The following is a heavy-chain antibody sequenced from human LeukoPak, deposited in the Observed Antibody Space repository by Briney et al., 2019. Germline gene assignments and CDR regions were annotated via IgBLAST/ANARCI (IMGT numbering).Heavy chain of an antibody. CDR1: GYTFTGYY. J-gene: IGHJ4*02. CDR3: ARAFFNSGFDY. Sequence: ASVKVSCKASGYTFTGYYLHWVRQAPGQGLDWIGWINANSGGTDYAQQFQGRVTLTRDTSISTAYMELSRLTSNDTAVCYCARAFFNSGFDYWGQGALVTVSS. CDR2: INANSGGT. V-gene: IGHV1-2*02. D-gene: IGHD6-19*01.